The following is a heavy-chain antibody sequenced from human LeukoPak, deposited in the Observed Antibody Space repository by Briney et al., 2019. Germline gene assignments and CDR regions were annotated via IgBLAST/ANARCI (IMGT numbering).Heavy chain of an antibody. J-gene: IGHJ4*02. CDR3: ARDSGYCGSTSCYDDY. CDR1: GYTFTSYA. Sequence: ASVKVSCKASGYTFTSYAISWVRQAPGQGLEWMGGIIPIFGTANYAQKFQGRVTMTTDTSTSTAYMELRRLRSDDTAVYYCARDSGYCGSTSCYDDYWGQGTLVTVSP. CDR2: IIPIFGTA. V-gene: IGHV1-18*01. D-gene: IGHD2-2*01.